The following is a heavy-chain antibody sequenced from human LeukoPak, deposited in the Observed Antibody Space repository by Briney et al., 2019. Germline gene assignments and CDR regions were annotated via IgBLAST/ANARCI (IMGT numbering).Heavy chain of an antibody. CDR3: ARGPTIFGVVIIPYNY. CDR1: GGSFSGYY. CDR2: INHSGST. V-gene: IGHV4-34*01. Sequence: SETLSLTCAVYGGSFSGYYWSWIRQPPGKGLEWIGEINHSGSTNYNPSLKSRVTISVDTSKNQFSLKLCSVTAADTAVYYCARGPTIFGVVIIPYNYWGQGTLVTVSS. J-gene: IGHJ4*02. D-gene: IGHD3-3*01.